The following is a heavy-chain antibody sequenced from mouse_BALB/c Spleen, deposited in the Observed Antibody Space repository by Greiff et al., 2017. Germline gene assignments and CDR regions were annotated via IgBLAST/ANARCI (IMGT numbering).Heavy chain of an antibody. Sequence: EVQRVESGGGLVKPGGSLKLSCAASGFTFSSYAMSWVRQSPEKRLEWVAEISSGGSYTYYPDTVTGRFTISRDNAKNTLYLEMSSLRSEDTAMYYCARRGTTALDYWGQGTTLTVSS. J-gene: IGHJ2*01. V-gene: IGHV5-9-4*01. CDR3: ARRGTTALDY. CDR2: ISSGGSYT. CDR1: GFTFSSYA. D-gene: IGHD1-2*01.